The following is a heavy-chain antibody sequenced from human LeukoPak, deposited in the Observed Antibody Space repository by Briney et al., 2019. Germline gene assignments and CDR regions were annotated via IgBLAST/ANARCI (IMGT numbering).Heavy chain of an antibody. V-gene: IGHV1-2*02. CDR3: ARTGDIVVVPAAIYYYHGMDV. J-gene: IGHJ6*02. CDR2: INPNSGGT. D-gene: IGHD2-2*01. CDR1: GYTFAGYY. Sequence: ASVKVSCKASGYTFAGYYMHWVRQAPGQGLEWMGWINPNSGGTNYAQKFQGRVTMTRDTSISTAYMELSRLRSDDTAVYYCARTGDIVVVPAAIYYYHGMDVWGQETTVTVSS.